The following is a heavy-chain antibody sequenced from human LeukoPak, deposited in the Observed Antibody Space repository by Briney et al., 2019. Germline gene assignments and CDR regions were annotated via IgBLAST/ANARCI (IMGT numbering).Heavy chain of an antibody. CDR1: GFTFSSYG. J-gene: IGHJ4*02. CDR3: AKEAHYPHMGTYLVTIDS. CDR2: IRYDGSNK. Sequence: QPGGSLRLSCAASGFTFSSYGMHWVRQAPGKGLVWVAFIRYDGSNKYYADSVKGRFTISRDNSKNTLYLQMNSLRAEDTALYYCAKEAHYPHMGTYLVTIDSWGQGTLVTVSS. D-gene: IGHD3-9*01. V-gene: IGHV3-30*02.